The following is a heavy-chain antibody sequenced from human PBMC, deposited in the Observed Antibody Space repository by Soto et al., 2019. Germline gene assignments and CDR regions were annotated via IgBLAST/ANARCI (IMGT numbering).Heavy chain of an antibody. CDR2: ISGSGGST. CDR3: AKESFYDSSGHPSPFDY. Sequence: GGSLRLSCAASGFTFSSYAMSWVRQAPGKGLEWVSAISGSGGSTYYADSVKGRFTISRDNSKNTLYLQMNSLRAEDTAVYYCAKESFYDSSGHPSPFDYWGQGTLVTV. CDR1: GFTFSSYA. D-gene: IGHD3-22*01. V-gene: IGHV3-23*01. J-gene: IGHJ4*02.